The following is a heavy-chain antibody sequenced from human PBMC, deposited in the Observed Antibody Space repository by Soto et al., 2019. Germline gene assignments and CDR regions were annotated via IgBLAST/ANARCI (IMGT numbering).Heavy chain of an antibody. CDR3: ARAIVATISSFDY. D-gene: IGHD5-12*01. V-gene: IGHV3-48*01. Sequence: PGGSLRLSCAASGFTFSSYSMNWVRQAPGKGLEWVSYISSSSSTIYYADSVKGRFTISRDNAKNSLYLQMNSLRAEDTAVYYCARAIVATISSFDYWGQGTLVTLSS. J-gene: IGHJ4*02. CDR1: GFTFSSYS. CDR2: ISSSSSTI.